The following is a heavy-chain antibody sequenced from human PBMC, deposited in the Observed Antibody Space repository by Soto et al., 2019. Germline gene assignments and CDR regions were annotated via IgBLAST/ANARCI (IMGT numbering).Heavy chain of an antibody. J-gene: IGHJ6*02. D-gene: IGHD3-10*01. V-gene: IGHV4-39*01. CDR3: ARLLYYYGSGVPYAMDV. CDR1: DGSISSTSYY. Sequence: SETLSLTCAVSDGSISSTSYYWGWIRQPPGKGLEWIGTIYYSGSTYYNPSSKSRVTTSVDTSKNQFSLELSSVTAADTAVYYCARLLYYYGSGVPYAMDVWGQGTTVTVSS. CDR2: IYYSGST.